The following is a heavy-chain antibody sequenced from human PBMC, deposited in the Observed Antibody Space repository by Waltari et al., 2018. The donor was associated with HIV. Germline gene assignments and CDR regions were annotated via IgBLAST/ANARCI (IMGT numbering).Heavy chain of an antibody. Sequence: QVQLMQSGPETRKPGAPVKISCTAAGYDLTSYGITWVRQAPGQGFEWMGWIRADEGNIDVEGRFRDRVRLTTDTSAATVLLEVRSLAIDDTATYYCARGGGSWLQETHYYKGRDVWGPGTTVIVSS. J-gene: IGHJ6*02. V-gene: IGHV1-18*01. D-gene: IGHD5-12*01. CDR2: IRADEGNI. CDR1: GYDLTSYG. CDR3: ARGGGSWLQETHYYKGRDV.